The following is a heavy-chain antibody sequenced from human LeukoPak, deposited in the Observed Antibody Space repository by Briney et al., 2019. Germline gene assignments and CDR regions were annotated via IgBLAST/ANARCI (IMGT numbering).Heavy chain of an antibody. V-gene: IGHV3-74*01. J-gene: IGHJ4*02. D-gene: IGHD3-10*01. CDR2: IKGDGSHT. CDR3: AKDGLRYGSGSYYNY. CDR1: GFTFSNYW. Sequence: GGSLRLSCAASGFTFSNYWMHWVRQAPGKGLVWVSRIKGDGSHTIYADSVKGRFTISRDNAKNTLYLQMNSLRAEDTAVYYCAKDGLRYGSGSYYNYWGQGTLVTVSS.